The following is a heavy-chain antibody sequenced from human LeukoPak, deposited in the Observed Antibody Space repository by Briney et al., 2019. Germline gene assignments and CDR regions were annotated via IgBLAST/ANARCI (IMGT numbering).Heavy chain of an antibody. CDR3: AKSVAGQGDLLGAEPDY. CDR1: GFAFSNYA. J-gene: IGHJ4*02. V-gene: IGHV3-23*01. D-gene: IGHD6-19*01. CDR2: ISSSGTSR. Sequence: GGSVRLSCAASGFAFSNYAMTWVRQAPGKGLEWISGISSSGTSRFYADSVKGRFAVSRDNSRNTLFLQMTILTDEDTAVYYCAKSVAGQGDLLGAEPDYWGQGTLVSVSS.